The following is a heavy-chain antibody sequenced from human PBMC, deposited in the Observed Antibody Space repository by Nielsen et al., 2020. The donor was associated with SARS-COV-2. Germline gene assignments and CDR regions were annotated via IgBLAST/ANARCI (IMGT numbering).Heavy chain of an antibody. CDR3: ARGGMIVVVITSDAFDI. J-gene: IGHJ3*02. V-gene: IGHV1-69*01. CDR2: IIPIFGTA. D-gene: IGHD3-22*01. Sequence: WVRQAPGQGLEWMGGIIPIFGTANYAQKFQGRVTITADESTSTAYMELSSLRSEDTAVYYCARGGMIVVVITSDAFDIWGQGTMVTVSS.